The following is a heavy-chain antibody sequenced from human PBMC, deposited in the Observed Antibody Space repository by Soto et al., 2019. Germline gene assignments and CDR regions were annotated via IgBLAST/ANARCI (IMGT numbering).Heavy chain of an antibody. D-gene: IGHD6-13*01. CDR3: ARDPKYSSSPGWFDP. V-gene: IGHV1-18*01. J-gene: IGHJ5*02. CDR2: ISAYNGNT. CDR1: GYTFTSYG. Sequence: ASVKVSCKASGYTFTSYGISWVRQAPGQGLEWMGWISAYNGNTNYAQKLQGRVTMTTDTSTSTAYMGLRSLRSDDTAVYYCARDPKYSSSPGWFDPWGQGTLVTVS.